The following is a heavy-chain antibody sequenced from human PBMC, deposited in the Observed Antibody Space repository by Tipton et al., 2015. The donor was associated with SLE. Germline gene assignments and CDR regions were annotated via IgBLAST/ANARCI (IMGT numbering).Heavy chain of an antibody. V-gene: IGHV3-21*03. CDR2: ISSSSRYI. CDR1: GFMFISNE. Sequence: SLRLSCEASGFMFISNEMNWVRQAPGKGLEWVSSISSSSRYIYHAESLKGRFTISRDNAKNSLYLQMNSLRVEDTAVYFCAGDDYASGITWGQGTLVTVSS. CDR3: AGDDYASGIT. J-gene: IGHJ5*02. D-gene: IGHD3-10*01.